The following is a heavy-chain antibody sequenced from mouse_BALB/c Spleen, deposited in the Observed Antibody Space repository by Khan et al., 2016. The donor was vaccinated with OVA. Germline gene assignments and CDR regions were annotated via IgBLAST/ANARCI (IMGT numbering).Heavy chain of an antibody. CDR2: INPSNDYT. V-gene: IGHV1-4*01. D-gene: IGHD2-14*01. Sequence: VQLQQSRAELARPGASVKMSCKASGYTFTSYTIHWVRQRPGQAPEWIGHINPSNDYTKYNQNFKDKATLIVDKSSTTAYMQLSSLTSEDSAVYYCVRDGANHRSDGWFAYWGQGTLVTVS. J-gene: IGHJ3*01. CDR1: GYTFTSYT. CDR3: VRDGANHRSDGWFAY.